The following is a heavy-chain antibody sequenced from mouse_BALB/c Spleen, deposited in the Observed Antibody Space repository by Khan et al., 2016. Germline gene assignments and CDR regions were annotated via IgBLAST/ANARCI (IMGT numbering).Heavy chain of an antibody. V-gene: IGHV1S135*01. D-gene: IGHD1-1*01. CDR3: ARDGLTTVVAKGLDY. Sequence: VQLQQSGPELVKPGDSVKVSCKASGYAFTSYNKYRVKQSHGKSIEWIGYIDHYNGDTSYNQKFKGKATLTVDKSSSTAYMHLNSLTSEDSAVYYCARDGLTTVVAKGLDYWGQGTTLTVSS. CDR1: GYAFTSYN. CDR2: IDHYNGDT. J-gene: IGHJ2*01.